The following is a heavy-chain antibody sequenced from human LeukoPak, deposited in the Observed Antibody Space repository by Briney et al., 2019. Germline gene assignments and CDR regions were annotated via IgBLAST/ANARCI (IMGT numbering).Heavy chain of an antibody. CDR1: GYSISSGYY. CDR3: ARVSTSEDY. J-gene: IGHJ4*02. V-gene: IGHV4-38-2*02. CDR2: IYHSGST. Sequence: PSETLSLTCTVSGYSISSGYYWGWIRQPPGKGLEWIGSIYHSGSTYYNPSLKSRATISVDTSKNQFSLKLSSVTAADTAVYYCARVSTSEDYWGQGTLVTVSS.